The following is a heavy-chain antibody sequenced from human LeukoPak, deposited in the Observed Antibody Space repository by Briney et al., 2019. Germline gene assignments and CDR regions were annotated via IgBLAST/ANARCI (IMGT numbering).Heavy chain of an antibody. D-gene: IGHD3-3*01. V-gene: IGHV3-48*04. CDR1: GFTFSSYS. J-gene: IGHJ4*02. CDR3: AKSLGEGTIFGVVGTAFRDY. Sequence: PGGSLRLSCAASGFTFSSYSMNWVRQAPGKGLEWVSYISSSSSTIYYADSVKGRFTISRDNAKNSLYLQMNSLRAEDTAVYYCAKSLGEGTIFGVVGTAFRDYWGQGTLVTVSS. CDR2: ISSSSSTI.